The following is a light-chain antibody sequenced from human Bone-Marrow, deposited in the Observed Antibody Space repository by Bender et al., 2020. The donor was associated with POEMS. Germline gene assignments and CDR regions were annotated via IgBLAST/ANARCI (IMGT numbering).Light chain of an antibody. CDR1: SSDVGDYDA. J-gene: IGLJ2*01. CDR3: WSYAGSDTVV. CDR2: DVS. V-gene: IGLV2-11*01. Sequence: QSALTQSRSVSGSPGQSVTISCTGTSSDVGDYDAVSWYQENPGKAPKLMIYDVSNRPSGVSNRFSGSKSGNTASLTISGLQAEDEADYYCWSYAGSDTVVFGGGTKLTVL.